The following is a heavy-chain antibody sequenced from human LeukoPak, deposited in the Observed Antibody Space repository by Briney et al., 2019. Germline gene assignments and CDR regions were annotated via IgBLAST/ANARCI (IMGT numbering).Heavy chain of an antibody. J-gene: IGHJ3*02. CDR2: IIPIFGTA. CDR1: GRTFTSYA. V-gene: IGHV1-69*05. D-gene: IGHD3-22*01. CDR3: ARLTRRSYDSSGYYPEDAFDI. Sequence: SVKVSCKASGRTFTSYAISWVRQAPGQGLEWMGGIIPIFGTANYAQKFQGRVTITTDESTSTDYMELSSLRSEDTAVYYCARLTRRSYDSSGYYPEDAFDIWGQGTMVTVSS.